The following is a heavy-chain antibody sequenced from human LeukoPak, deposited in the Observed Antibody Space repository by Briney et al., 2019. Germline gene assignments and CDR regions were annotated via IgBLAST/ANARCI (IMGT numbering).Heavy chain of an antibody. Sequence: SQTLSLTCTVSGGSISSGDYYWNWIRQPPGKGLEWIGYIYYSGSTYYNPSLKSRVTISVDTSKNQFSLKLSSVTAADTAVYYCARSDQYDSSGYPFDYWGQGTLVTVSS. CDR2: IYYSGST. J-gene: IGHJ4*02. D-gene: IGHD3-22*01. V-gene: IGHV4-30-4*01. CDR1: GGSISSGDYY. CDR3: ARSDQYDSSGYPFDY.